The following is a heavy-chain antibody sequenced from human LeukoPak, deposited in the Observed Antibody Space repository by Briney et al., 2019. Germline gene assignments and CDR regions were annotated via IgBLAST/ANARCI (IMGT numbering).Heavy chain of an antibody. CDR1: GFAFSRYY. Sequence: GGSLRLSCAATGFAFSRYYMSWIRQAPGKGLEWVSYISSTGSTIYYADSVKGRFTISRDNAKNSLYLQMNSLGAEDTAVYYCARVNRIAAARWFDPWGQGTLVTVSS. D-gene: IGHD6-13*01. CDR3: ARVNRIAAARWFDP. CDR2: ISSTGSTI. J-gene: IGHJ5*02. V-gene: IGHV3-11*01.